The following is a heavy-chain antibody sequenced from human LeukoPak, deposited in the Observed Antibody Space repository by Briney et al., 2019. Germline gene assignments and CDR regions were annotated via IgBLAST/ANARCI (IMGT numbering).Heavy chain of an antibody. J-gene: IGHJ2*01. CDR2: IYYSGST. CDR3: ARPDCSITSCQYWYFDL. Sequence: SETLSLTCTVSGASISSYYWSWIRQPPGKGLEWIGYIYYSGSTDYNPSLKSRVTISVDTSKNQFSLKLRSVTAADTAVYYCARPDCSITSCQYWYFDLWGRGTLVTVSS. CDR1: GASISSYY. D-gene: IGHD2-2*01. V-gene: IGHV4-59*08.